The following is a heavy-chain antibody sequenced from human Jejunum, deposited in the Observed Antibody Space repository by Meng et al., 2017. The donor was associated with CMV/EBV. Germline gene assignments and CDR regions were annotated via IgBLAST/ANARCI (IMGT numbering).Heavy chain of an antibody. CDR1: GFNVSNNY. Sequence: CAASGFNVSNNYMSWVRQAPGKGLEWVSNIYGGGSTYYVDSVKGRFTISRDNSKNTVYLQMSSLRAEDTATYYCAREPWGGYYGPYWGQGSLVTVSS. D-gene: IGHD3-3*01. V-gene: IGHV3-53*01. CDR3: AREPWGGYYGPY. CDR2: IYGGGST. J-gene: IGHJ4*02.